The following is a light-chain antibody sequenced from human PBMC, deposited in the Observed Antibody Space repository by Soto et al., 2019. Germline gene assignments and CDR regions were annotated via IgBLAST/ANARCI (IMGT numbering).Light chain of an antibody. Sequence: EIVMTQSPATLSVSPGERATLSCRASQSVGSGLRWYQQKPDQAPRLLIYGASTRASGIPARFSGSGSGTEFTLTISRRQREDIANYYCQQSYRTPQTFGQGTKLE. V-gene: IGKV3-15*01. J-gene: IGKJ2*01. CDR1: QSVGSG. CDR2: GAS. CDR3: QQSYRTPQT.